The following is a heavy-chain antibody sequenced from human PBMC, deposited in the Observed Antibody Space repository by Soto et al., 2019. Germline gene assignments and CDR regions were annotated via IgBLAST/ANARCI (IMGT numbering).Heavy chain of an antibody. J-gene: IGHJ6*02. CDR1: GITVSGYS. CDR2: ISSSSSYI. D-gene: IGHD3-10*01. CDR3: ASAWTYGWDYYYYGMDV. V-gene: IGHV3-21*01. Sequence: PGGSLGVSGAAAGITVSGYSRNWVRQAPGKGREWVSSISSSSSYIYYADSVKGRFTVSRDNAKNSLYLQMNSLRAEDTAVYSSASAWTYGWDYYYYGMDVWGQGTTVTVSS.